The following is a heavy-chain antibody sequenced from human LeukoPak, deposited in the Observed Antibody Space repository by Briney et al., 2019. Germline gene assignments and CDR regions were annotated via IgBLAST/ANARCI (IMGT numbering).Heavy chain of an antibody. CDR2: ISAYNGNT. Sequence: ASVKVSCEASGYTFTSYGISWVRQAPGQGLEWMGWISAYNGNTNYAQKLQGRVTMTTDTSTSTAYMELRSLRSDDTAVYYCARDRAGGDPTPFDYWGQGTLVTVSS. CDR3: ARDRAGGDPTPFDY. D-gene: IGHD2-21*02. V-gene: IGHV1-18*01. J-gene: IGHJ4*02. CDR1: GYTFTSYG.